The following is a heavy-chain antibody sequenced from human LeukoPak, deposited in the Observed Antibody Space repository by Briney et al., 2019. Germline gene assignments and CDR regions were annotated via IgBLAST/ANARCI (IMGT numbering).Heavy chain of an antibody. V-gene: IGHV1-8*03. Sequence: GASVKVSCKASGYTFTSYDINWVRQATGQGLEWMGWMNPNSGNTGYSHKVQGRVTITRNTSISTAYMELSSLRSEATAAYYCVRFVVVHYYYYYMDVWGQGTTVTVSS. D-gene: IGHD2-21*01. CDR3: VRFVVVHYYYYYMDV. J-gene: IGHJ6*03. CDR2: MNPNSGNT. CDR1: GYTFTSYD.